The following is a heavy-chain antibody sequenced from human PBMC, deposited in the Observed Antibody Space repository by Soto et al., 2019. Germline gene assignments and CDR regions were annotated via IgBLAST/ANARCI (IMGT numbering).Heavy chain of an antibody. D-gene: IGHD5-12*01. CDR2: LHHGGST. V-gene: IGHV4-34*01. CDR3: TKNSAYALDY. Sequence: SETLSLTCAVYGGSFSGYYWTWIRQPPGKGLEWIGELHHGGSTNYNPSLESRVTFSVDISKNQFFLKLSSVTAADTAVYYCTKNSAYALDYWGQGTLVTVSS. CDR1: GGSFSGYY. J-gene: IGHJ4*02.